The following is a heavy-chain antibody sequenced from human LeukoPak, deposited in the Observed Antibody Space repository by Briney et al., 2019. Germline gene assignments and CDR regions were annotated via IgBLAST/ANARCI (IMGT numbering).Heavy chain of an antibody. D-gene: IGHD4-17*01. V-gene: IGHV1-18*01. CDR1: GYTFTSYG. CDR3: ARESSDYGAGWFDP. CDR2: ISAYNGNT. J-gene: IGHJ5*02. Sequence: ASVEVSCKASGYTFTSYGISWVRQAPGQGLEWMGWISAYNGNTNYAQKLQGRVTMTTDTSTSTAYMELRSLRSDDTAVYYCARESSDYGAGWFDPWGQGTLVTVSS.